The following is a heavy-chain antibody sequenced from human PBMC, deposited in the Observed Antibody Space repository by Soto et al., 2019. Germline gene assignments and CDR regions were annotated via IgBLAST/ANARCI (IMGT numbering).Heavy chain of an antibody. CDR3: ARPRVLGGSYYGAFDI. CDR1: GYTFTSYD. Sequence: ASVKVSCKASGYTFTSYDINWVRQATGQGLEWMGWMNPNSGNTGYAQKFQGRVTMTRSTSISTAYMELSSLRSEDTAVYYCARPRVLGGSYYGAFDIWGQGTMVTVSS. J-gene: IGHJ3*02. CDR2: MNPNSGNT. D-gene: IGHD1-26*01. V-gene: IGHV1-8*01.